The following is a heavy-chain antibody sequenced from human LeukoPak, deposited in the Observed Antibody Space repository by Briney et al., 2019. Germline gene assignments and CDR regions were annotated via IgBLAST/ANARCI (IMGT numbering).Heavy chain of an antibody. CDR3: ARDSSPDY. CDR1: GFTFSRYS. Sequence: GGSLRLSCAASGFTFSRYSMNWVRQAPGKGLDWVSYISSSSSTIYYADSVRGQFTISRDNAQNSLFLQMNSLRAEDTAVYYCARDSSPDYWGQGTLVTVSS. D-gene: IGHD6-13*01. CDR2: ISSSSSTI. V-gene: IGHV3-48*01. J-gene: IGHJ4*02.